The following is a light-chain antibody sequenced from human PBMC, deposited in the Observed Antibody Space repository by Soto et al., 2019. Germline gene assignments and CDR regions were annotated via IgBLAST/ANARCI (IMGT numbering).Light chain of an antibody. J-gene: IGLJ1*01. V-gene: IGLV2-14*01. CDR1: RSDVGAYNY. CDR3: SSFTSRSTFV. CDR2: EVT. Sequence: QSALTQPASVSGSPGQSIAISCTGTRSDVGAYNYVSWYQQHPGKAPKLMISEVTNRPSGVSDRFSGSKSGNTASLTISGLQAEDEADYYCSSFTSRSTFVFAPSPKVTVL.